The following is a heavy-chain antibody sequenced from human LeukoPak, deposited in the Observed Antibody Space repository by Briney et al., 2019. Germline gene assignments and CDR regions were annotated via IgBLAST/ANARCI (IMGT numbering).Heavy chain of an antibody. CDR2: ISSSSNTI. D-gene: IGHD6-19*01. V-gene: IGHV3-48*04. J-gene: IGHJ4*02. CDR1: GFTFSSYS. CDR3: AREVMSGWRRGRFDY. Sequence: GGSLRLSCAASGFTFSSYSMNWVRQAPGKGLEWVSYISSSSNTIYYADSVKGRFTISRDNAKNSLYLQMNSLRAEDTAVYYCAREVMSGWRRGRFDYWGQGTLVTVSS.